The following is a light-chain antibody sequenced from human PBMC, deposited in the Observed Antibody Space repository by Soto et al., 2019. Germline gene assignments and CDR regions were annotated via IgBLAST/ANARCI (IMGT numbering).Light chain of an antibody. CDR3: SSYTSTSYVA. CDR1: SSDVGGYNH. Sequence: QSALTQPASVSGSPGQSITISCTGTSSDVGGYNHVSWYQHHPGKAPKLMISEVTNRPSGVSTRFSGSKSGNTASLTISGLQPEDEADYYCSSYTSTSYVAFGGGTQLTVL. V-gene: IGLV2-14*01. CDR2: EVT. J-gene: IGLJ2*01.